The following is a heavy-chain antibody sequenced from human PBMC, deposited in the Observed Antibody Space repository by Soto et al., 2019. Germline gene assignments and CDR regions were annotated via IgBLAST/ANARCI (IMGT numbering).Heavy chain of an antibody. V-gene: IGHV4-34*01. Sequence: PSETLSLTCAVYGGSFSGYYWSWIRQPPGKGLEWIGEINHSGSTNYNPSLKSRVTISVDTSKNQFPLKLSSVTAADTAVYYCARGDYDFWTPVNYYYYGMDVWGQGTTVTAP. J-gene: IGHJ6*02. D-gene: IGHD3-3*01. CDR2: INHSGST. CDR1: GGSFSGYY. CDR3: ARGDYDFWTPVNYYYYGMDV.